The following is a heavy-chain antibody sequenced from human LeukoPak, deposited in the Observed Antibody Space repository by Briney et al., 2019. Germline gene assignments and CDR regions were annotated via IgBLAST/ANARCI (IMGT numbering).Heavy chain of an antibody. Sequence: PSETLSLTCAVSGGSISSSNWWSWVREPPGKGLEWIGEIYHSGSTNYNPSLKSRVTISVDKSKNQFSLKLSSVTAADTAVYYCARDLTDHYYGRDYYYYMDVWGKGTTVTISS. CDR2: IYHSGST. V-gene: IGHV4-4*02. J-gene: IGHJ6*03. CDR1: GGSISSSNW. D-gene: IGHD3-10*01. CDR3: ARDLTDHYYGRDYYYYMDV.